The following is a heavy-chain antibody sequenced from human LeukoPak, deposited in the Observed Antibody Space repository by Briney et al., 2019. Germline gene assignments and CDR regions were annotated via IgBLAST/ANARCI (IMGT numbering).Heavy chain of an antibody. Sequence: RASVKVSCKASGGTFSSYAISWVRQAPGQGLEWMGGIIPIFGTANYAQKFQGRVTITTDESTSTAYMELSSLRSEDTAVYYCARGFAAPQPEWLLSNYYYYYMDVWGKGTTVTVSS. J-gene: IGHJ6*03. D-gene: IGHD3-3*01. CDR1: GGTFSSYA. CDR3: ARGFAAPQPEWLLSNYYYYYMDV. V-gene: IGHV1-69*05. CDR2: IIPIFGTA.